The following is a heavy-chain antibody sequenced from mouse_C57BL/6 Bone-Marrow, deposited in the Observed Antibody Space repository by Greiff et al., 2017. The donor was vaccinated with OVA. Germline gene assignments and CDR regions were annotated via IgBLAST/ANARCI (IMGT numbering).Heavy chain of an antibody. CDR3: TRNPHYYGSSYWYFDG. J-gene: IGHJ1*03. CDR1: GYTFTDYE. D-gene: IGHD1-1*01. CDR2: IDPETGGT. Sequence: VQLQQSGAELVRPGASVTLSCKASGYTFTDYEMHWVKQTPVHGLEWIGAIDPETGGTAYNQKFKGKAILTADKSSSTAYMELRSLTSEDSAVYYCTRNPHYYGSSYWYFDGWGTGTTVTVSS. V-gene: IGHV1-15*01.